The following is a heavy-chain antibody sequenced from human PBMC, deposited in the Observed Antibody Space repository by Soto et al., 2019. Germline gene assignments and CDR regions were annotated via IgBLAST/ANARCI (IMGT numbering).Heavy chain of an antibody. CDR1: GFTFSSYA. CDR2: ISYDGSNK. CDR3: ARDPLTVNYYDSSGDAFDI. V-gene: IGHV3-30*04. J-gene: IGHJ3*02. D-gene: IGHD3-22*01. Sequence: GGSLRLSCAASGFTFSSYAMHWVRQAPGKGLEWVAVISYDGSNKYYADSVKGRFTISRDNSKNTLYLQMNSLRAEDTAVYDCARDPLTVNYYDSSGDAFDIWGQGTMVTVSS.